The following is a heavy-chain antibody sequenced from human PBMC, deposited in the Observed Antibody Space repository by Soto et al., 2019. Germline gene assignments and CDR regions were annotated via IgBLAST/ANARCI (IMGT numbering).Heavy chain of an antibody. V-gene: IGHV4-59*01. J-gene: IGHJ3*02. Sequence: SETHSLTCTVSGGSMNNYYWSWIRQPPGKGLEWIGYIYYSGSTNYNPSLESRVTISVDTSKNQFSLKLSSVTAADTAVYYCARRYGSAFDIWGQGTMVTVSS. CDR2: IYYSGST. CDR1: GGSMNNYY. D-gene: IGHD3-10*01. CDR3: ARRYGSAFDI.